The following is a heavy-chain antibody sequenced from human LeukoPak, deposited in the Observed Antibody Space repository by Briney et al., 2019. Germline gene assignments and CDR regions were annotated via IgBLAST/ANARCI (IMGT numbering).Heavy chain of an antibody. Sequence: PGGSLRLSCAASGFTFSSYAMSWVRQAPGKGLEWVSAISGSGGSTYYADSVKGRFTISRDNSKNTLYLQMNSLRAEDTAVYYCAKEFVLLDYDYVWGSYRYEDYFDYWGQGTLVTVSS. CDR3: AKEFVLLDYDYVWGSYRYEDYFDY. V-gene: IGHV3-23*01. J-gene: IGHJ4*02. CDR2: ISGSGGST. D-gene: IGHD3-16*02. CDR1: GFTFSSYA.